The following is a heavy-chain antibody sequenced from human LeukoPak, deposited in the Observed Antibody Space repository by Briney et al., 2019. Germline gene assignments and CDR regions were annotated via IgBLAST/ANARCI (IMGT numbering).Heavy chain of an antibody. CDR1: GASIANADHY. CDR3: ARAAGGSGSYYNSAFDY. CDR2: IFHTGSA. D-gene: IGHD3-10*01. Sequence: SETLSLTCTLSGASIANADHYWSWIRQPPGKGLEWMGYIFHTGSAYYNSALESRLTMSIDTSRNQFSLKLSSVTAADTAVYYCARAAGGSGSYYNSAFDYWGQGTLVTVSS. J-gene: IGHJ4*02. V-gene: IGHV4-30-4*08.